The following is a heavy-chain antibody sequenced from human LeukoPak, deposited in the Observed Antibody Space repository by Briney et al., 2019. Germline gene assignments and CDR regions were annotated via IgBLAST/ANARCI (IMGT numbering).Heavy chain of an antibody. J-gene: IGHJ4*02. V-gene: IGHV3-23*01. Sequence: GGSLRLSCAASGFTFSNSAMSWVRQAPGKGLEWVSTLSDSATYTYYADSVKGRFSISRDNSKNTLYLQMSSLRAEDTAVYYCAKGPLTEVAGTTWDFWGQGTLVTVSS. CDR1: GFTFSNSA. CDR2: LSDSATYT. D-gene: IGHD6-19*01. CDR3: AKGPLTEVAGTTWDF.